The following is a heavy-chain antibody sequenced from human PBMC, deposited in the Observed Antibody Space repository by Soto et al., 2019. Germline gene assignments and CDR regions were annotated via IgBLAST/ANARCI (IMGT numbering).Heavy chain of an antibody. Sequence: QVQLQQWGAGLLKPSETLSLTCAVYGGSFSGYYWSWIRQPPGKGLEWIGEINHSGSTNYNPSLKSRVTISVDTSKNQFSLKLSSVTAADTAVYYGARAAAGTLGAFDIWGQGTMVTVSS. CDR1: GGSFSGYY. CDR3: ARAAAGTLGAFDI. J-gene: IGHJ3*02. V-gene: IGHV4-34*01. D-gene: IGHD6-13*01. CDR2: INHSGST.